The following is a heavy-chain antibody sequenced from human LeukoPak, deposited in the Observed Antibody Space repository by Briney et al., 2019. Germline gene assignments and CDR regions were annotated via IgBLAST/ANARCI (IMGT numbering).Heavy chain of an antibody. V-gene: IGHV1-24*01. CDR1: GYTLTKLS. J-gene: IGHJ4*02. CDR2: FDPEDGET. D-gene: IGHD3-10*01. CDR3: ATTLGGSGSYLRY. Sequence: ASVKVSCKVSGYTLTKLSMHWVRQAPGKGLERMGGFDPEDGETIYAQKFQGRVTMTEDTSTDTAYMELSSLRSEDTAAYYCATTLGGSGSYLRYWGQGTLVTVSS.